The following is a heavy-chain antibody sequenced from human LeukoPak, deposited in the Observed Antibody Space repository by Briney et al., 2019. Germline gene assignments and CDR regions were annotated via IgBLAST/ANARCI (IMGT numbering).Heavy chain of an antibody. D-gene: IGHD1-26*01. CDR1: GFTFSAYS. Sequence: GGSLRLSCATSGFTFSAYSMSWVRQAPGKGLEWVSSITSGSSYIYYADSVKGRFTISRDNAKNSLYLQMNSLRAEDTAVYYCARHPYSGSYGNYYYYFMDVWDKGTTVTISS. V-gene: IGHV3-21*01. CDR3: ARHPYSGSYGNYYYYFMDV. CDR2: ITSGSSYI. J-gene: IGHJ6*03.